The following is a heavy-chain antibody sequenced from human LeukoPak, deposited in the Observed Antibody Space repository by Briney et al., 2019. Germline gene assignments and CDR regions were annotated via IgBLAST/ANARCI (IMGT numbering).Heavy chain of an antibody. CDR1: GFTFSNYG. Sequence: PGGSLRLSCAASGFTFSNYGMHWVRQAPGKGLEWVAVMWYDESNQYSGDSVKGRFTISRDNSKNTLYLQMNSLRAEDTAVYYCAKDGRGSSGWCFDYWGQGTLVTVSS. D-gene: IGHD6-19*01. CDR2: MWYDESNQ. J-gene: IGHJ4*02. V-gene: IGHV3-33*06. CDR3: AKDGRGSSGWCFDY.